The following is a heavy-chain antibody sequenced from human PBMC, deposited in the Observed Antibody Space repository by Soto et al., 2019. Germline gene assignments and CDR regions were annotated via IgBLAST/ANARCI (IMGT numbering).Heavy chain of an antibody. CDR2: IDPSDSYT. CDR1: GYSFTSYW. D-gene: IGHD2-2*01. Sequence: GESLKISCKGSGYSFTSYWISWVRQMPGKGLEWMGRIDPSDSYTNYSPSFQGHVTISADKSISTAYLQWSSLKASDTAMYYCARQYIVVVPAAITGLSNYYYYGMDVWGQGTTVTVSS. J-gene: IGHJ6*02. CDR3: ARQYIVVVPAAITGLSNYYYYGMDV. V-gene: IGHV5-10-1*01.